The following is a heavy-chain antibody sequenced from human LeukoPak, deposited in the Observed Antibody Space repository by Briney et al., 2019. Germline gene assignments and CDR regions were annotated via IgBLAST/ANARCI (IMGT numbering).Heavy chain of an antibody. CDR3: AREGPYDFWSGPDN. Sequence: GGSLRLSCAASGFTFCSYGRHWLRQAPGKGLEGVAVIWYDGSNKYYADSVEGRFTIARDNTKNTLYLQMNSLRAEDTAVYYCAREGPYDFWSGPDNWGQGTLVTVSS. J-gene: IGHJ4*02. CDR2: IWYDGSNK. V-gene: IGHV3-33*01. CDR1: GFTFCSYG. D-gene: IGHD3-3*01.